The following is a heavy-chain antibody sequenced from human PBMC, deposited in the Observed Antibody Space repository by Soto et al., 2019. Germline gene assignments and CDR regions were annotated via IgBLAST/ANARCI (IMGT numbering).Heavy chain of an antibody. CDR2: ISAYNGNT. CDR1: GYTCTSYG. V-gene: IGHV1-18*04. D-gene: IGHD4-17*01. Sequence: GASVKVSCKASGYTCTSYGISCVLQAPGQGLEWMGWISAYNGNTNYAQKLQGRVTMTTDTSTSTAYMELRSLRSDDTAVYYCARLRDDYPPDYWGQGTLVTVSS. CDR3: ARLRDDYPPDY. J-gene: IGHJ4*02.